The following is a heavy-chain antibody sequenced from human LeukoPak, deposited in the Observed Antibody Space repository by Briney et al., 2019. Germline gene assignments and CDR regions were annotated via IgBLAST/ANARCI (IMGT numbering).Heavy chain of an antibody. J-gene: IGHJ5*02. CDR3: VKDNFYDSNLSDP. CDR1: GFTFDDYN. D-gene: IGHD3-22*01. V-gene: IGHV3-43*01. CDR2: ITWDGGET. Sequence: GGSLRLSCAASGFTFDDYNMIRVRHTPGKGLEFVSLITWDGGETFYADSVQGRFTISRDNTRDSLYLHMTSLKVEDTAFYYCVKDNFYDSNLSDPWGQGTLVTVSS.